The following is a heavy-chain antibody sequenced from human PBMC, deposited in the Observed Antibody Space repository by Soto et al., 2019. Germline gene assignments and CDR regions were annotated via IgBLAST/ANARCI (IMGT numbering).Heavy chain of an antibody. CDR3: AKEAGYCSSTSCYAYNY. Sequence: GGSLRLSCAASGFTFSSYAMSWVRQAPGKGLEWVSAISGSGGSTYYADSVKGRFTISRDNSKNTLYLQMNSLRAEDTAVYYCAKEAGYCSSTSCYAYNYWGQGTLVTVSS. CDR1: GFTFSSYA. J-gene: IGHJ4*02. CDR2: ISGSGGST. V-gene: IGHV3-23*01. D-gene: IGHD2-2*01.